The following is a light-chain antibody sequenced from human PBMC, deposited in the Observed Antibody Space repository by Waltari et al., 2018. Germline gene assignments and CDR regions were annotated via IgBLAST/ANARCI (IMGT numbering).Light chain of an antibody. CDR2: GAS. CDR1: QSLSTT. Sequence: EILMTQSPATLSVSPGERATLSCRASQSLSTTLAWYQQHPGQAPRLLIYGASTRATGVPARFSGSRSGTEFTLIISSLQSEDFALYYCQQYHNWPYTFGQGTKLEIK. V-gene: IGKV3-15*01. CDR3: QQYHNWPYT. J-gene: IGKJ2*01.